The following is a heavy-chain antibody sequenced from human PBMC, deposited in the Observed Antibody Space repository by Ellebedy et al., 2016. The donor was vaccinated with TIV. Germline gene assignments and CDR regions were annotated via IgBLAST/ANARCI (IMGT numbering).Heavy chain of an antibody. CDR3: ARLWSDRVVYDFWSGYYPYYFDY. CDR2: IDGDGGGT. J-gene: IGHJ4*02. CDR1: GFSFSSYW. V-gene: IGHV3-74*01. Sequence: GESLKISCAGSGFSFSSYWIHWVRQAPGKGLVWVSRIDGDGGGTNYADSVKGRFTISRDNAKNTVYLQMNSLRAEDTAVYYCARLWSDRVVYDFWSGYYPYYFDYWGQGTLVTVSS. D-gene: IGHD3-3*01.